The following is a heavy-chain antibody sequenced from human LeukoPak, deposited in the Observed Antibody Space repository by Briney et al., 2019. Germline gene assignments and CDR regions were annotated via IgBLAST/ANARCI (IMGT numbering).Heavy chain of an antibody. J-gene: IGHJ5*02. V-gene: IGHV3-53*01. CDR2: IHSGGST. CDR1: GFTFSGYG. D-gene: IGHD1-26*01. CDR3: ARTMEVGATLDP. Sequence: GGSLRLSCAASGFTFSGYGMYWVRQAPGKGLEWVSDIHSGGSTYYADSVKGRFTISRDNSKNTLYLQMNSLRAEDTAVYYCARTMEVGATLDPWGQGTLVTVSS.